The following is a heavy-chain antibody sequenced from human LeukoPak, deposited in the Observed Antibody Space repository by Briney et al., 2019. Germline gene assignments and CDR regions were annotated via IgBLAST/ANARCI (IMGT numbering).Heavy chain of an antibody. V-gene: IGHV1-18*01. CDR2: ISAYNGNT. Sequence: ASVKVSCKASGYTFTSYGISWVRQAPGRGLEWMGWISAYNGNTNYAQKFQGRVTMTRDTSISTAYMELSRLRSDDTAVYYCARAFCDGGDCYSNFPFDYWGQGTLVTVSS. CDR3: ARAFCDGGDCYSNFPFDY. J-gene: IGHJ4*02. D-gene: IGHD2-21*02. CDR1: GYTFTSYG.